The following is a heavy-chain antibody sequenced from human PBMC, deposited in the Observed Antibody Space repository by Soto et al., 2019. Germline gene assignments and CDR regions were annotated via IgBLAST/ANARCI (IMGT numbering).Heavy chain of an antibody. CDR1: GFTFSSYG. D-gene: IGHD2-2*01. CDR3: ARDAGIVVVPAAMGLDY. J-gene: IGHJ4*02. V-gene: IGHV3-33*01. Sequence: ESGGGVVQPGRSLRLSCAASGFTFSSYGMHWVRQAPGKGLEWVAVIWYDGSNKYYADSVKGRFTISRDNSKNTLYLQMNSLRAEDTAVYYCARDAGIVVVPAAMGLDYWGQGTLVTVSS. CDR2: IWYDGSNK.